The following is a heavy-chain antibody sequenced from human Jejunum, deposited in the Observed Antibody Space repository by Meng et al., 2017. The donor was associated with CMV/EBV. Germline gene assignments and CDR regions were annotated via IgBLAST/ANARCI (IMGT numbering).Heavy chain of an antibody. D-gene: IGHD5-24*01. Sequence: QVQLTECWGEVKWPGSSMKVSCKSSGGSVNNYAFNWVRQAPGQGLEWMGGIIAIFKTPNYAQKCQGRLTITADESTGTSYMELTSLTSEDTAVYYCARGFLNGYQPFDYWGQGTLVTVSS. CDR1: GGSVNNYA. CDR3: ARGFLNGYQPFDY. CDR2: IIAIFKTP. V-gene: IGHV1-69*12. J-gene: IGHJ4*02.